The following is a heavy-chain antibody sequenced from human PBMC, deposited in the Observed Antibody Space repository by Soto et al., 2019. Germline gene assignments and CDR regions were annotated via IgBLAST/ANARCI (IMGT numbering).Heavy chain of an antibody. J-gene: IGHJ3*02. V-gene: IGHV1-69*13. CDR3: ARDLSVYYGSGSNTLDAFDI. Sequence: SVKVSCKASGGTFSSYSISWVRQAPGQGLEWMGGIIPIFGTANYAQKFQGRVTITADESTSTAYMELSSLRSEDTAVYYCARDLSVYYGSGSNTLDAFDIWGQGTMVTVSS. CDR2: IIPIFGTA. CDR1: GGTFSSYS. D-gene: IGHD3-10*01.